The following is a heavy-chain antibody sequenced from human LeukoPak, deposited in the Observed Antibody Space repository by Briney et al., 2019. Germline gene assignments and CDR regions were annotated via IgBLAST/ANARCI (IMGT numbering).Heavy chain of an antibody. D-gene: IGHD3-10*01. CDR3: ARDASSGPYFFYGMDF. J-gene: IGHJ6*02. CDR2: ISYDGSNK. V-gene: IGHV3-30-3*01. Sequence: GGSLRLSCAASGFTFSSYAMHWVRQAPGKGLEWVAVISYDGSNKYYADSVKGRLTISRDNSKTTLYLQMNNLRAEDTAVYFCARDASSGPYFFYGMDFWGQGTTVTVSS. CDR1: GFTFSSYA.